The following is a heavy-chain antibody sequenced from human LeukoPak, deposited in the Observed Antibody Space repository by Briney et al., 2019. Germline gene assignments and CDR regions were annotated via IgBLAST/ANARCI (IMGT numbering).Heavy chain of an antibody. Sequence: SETLSLTCAVSGYSISSGYYWGWIRQPPGKGLEWIGSIYHSGSTYYNPSLKSRVTISVDTSKNQFSLKLSSVTAADTAVYYCARHLVSYYDSSGYWYYYYHYMDVWGKGTTVTVSS. CDR1: GYSISSGYY. V-gene: IGHV4-38-2*01. D-gene: IGHD3-22*01. CDR2: IYHSGST. J-gene: IGHJ6*03. CDR3: ARHLVSYYDSSGYWYYYYHYMDV.